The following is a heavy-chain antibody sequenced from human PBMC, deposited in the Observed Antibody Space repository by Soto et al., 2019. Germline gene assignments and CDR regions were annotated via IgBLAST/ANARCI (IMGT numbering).Heavy chain of an antibody. CDR1: GYTFPSYG. J-gene: IGHJ4*02. D-gene: IGHD3-22*01. Sequence: ASVKVSCKASGYTFPSYGISCVRQAPGQGLEWMGWISAYNGNTNYAQKLQGRVTMTTDTSTSTAYMELRSLRSDDTAVYYCARDLGYDSSGYYDYWGQGTLVTVSS. CDR2: ISAYNGNT. CDR3: ARDLGYDSSGYYDY. V-gene: IGHV1-18*01.